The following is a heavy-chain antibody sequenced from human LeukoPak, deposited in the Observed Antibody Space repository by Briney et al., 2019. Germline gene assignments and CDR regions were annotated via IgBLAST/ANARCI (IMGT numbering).Heavy chain of an antibody. V-gene: IGHV3-30*03. CDR1: GFTFSNYG. D-gene: IGHD5-18*01. CDR2: ISYDGSNK. CDR3: TRMDTAMGDDY. Sequence: PGGSLRLSCAASGFTFSNYGMHWVRQAPGKGLEWVTLISYDGSNKYYADSVKGRFTISRDNSKNTLYLQMNSLRAEDTAVYYCTRMDTAMGDDYWGQGTLVTVSS. J-gene: IGHJ4*02.